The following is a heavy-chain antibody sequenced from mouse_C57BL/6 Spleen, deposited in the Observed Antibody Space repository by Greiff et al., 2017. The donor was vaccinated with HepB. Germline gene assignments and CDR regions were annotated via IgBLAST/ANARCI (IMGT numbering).Heavy chain of an antibody. CDR2: ISGGGGNT. D-gene: IGHD1-1*01. V-gene: IGHV5-9*01. J-gene: IGHJ2*01. Sequence: EVNVVESGGGLVKPGGSLKLSCAASGFTFSSYTMSWVRQTPEKRLEWVATISGGGGNTYYPDSVKGRFTISRDNAKNTLYLQMSSLRSEDTALYYCARQGYYYGSSYGRFDYWGQGTTLTVSS. CDR3: ARQGYYYGSSYGRFDY. CDR1: GFTFSSYT.